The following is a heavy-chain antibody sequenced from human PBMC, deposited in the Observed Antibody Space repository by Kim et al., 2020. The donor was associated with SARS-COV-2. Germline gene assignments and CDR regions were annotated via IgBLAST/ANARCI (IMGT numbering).Heavy chain of an antibody. Sequence: GGSLRLSCAVSGFTFSDYSMNWVRQAPGKGLERLSKISSGSNTIYYADSVKGRFTISRDNAKNSLYLQMNSLRDEDTAVYYCARGERRIAVTAVGMDVWGQGTTVTVSS. D-gene: IGHD6-19*01. V-gene: IGHV3-48*02. CDR3: ARGERRIAVTAVGMDV. J-gene: IGHJ6*02. CDR1: GFTFSDYS. CDR2: ISSGSNTI.